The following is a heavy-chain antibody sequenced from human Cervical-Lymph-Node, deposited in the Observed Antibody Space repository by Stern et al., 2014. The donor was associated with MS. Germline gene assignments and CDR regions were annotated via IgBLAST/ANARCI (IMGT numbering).Heavy chain of an antibody. CDR1: GGSIIRSDFY. V-gene: IGHV4-31*03. Sequence: QVQLQESGPGLVKPSQTLSLTCTVSGGSIIRSDFYWSWIRQLPGKGLEWIGYIYYSGSTYYNPSLNSRVTISVDTANNQFSLKLSSVTAADTAVYYCARRAGGSDNYFDPWGQGTLVTVSS. CDR2: IYYSGST. J-gene: IGHJ5*02. CDR3: ARRAGGSDNYFDP. D-gene: IGHD4/OR15-4a*01.